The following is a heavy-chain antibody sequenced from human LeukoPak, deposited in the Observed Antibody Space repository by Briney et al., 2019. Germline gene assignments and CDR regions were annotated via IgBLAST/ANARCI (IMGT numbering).Heavy chain of an antibody. V-gene: IGHV6-1*01. CDR2: TYYRSKWYN. D-gene: IGHD2-15*01. CDR3: ARAEGGGYCSGGSCYLLYFDY. Sequence: SQTLSLTCAISGDSVSSNSAAWNWIRQSPSRGLEWLGRTYYRSKWYNDYAVSVKSPITINPDTSKNQFSLQLNSVTPEDTAVYYCARAEGGGYCSGGSCYLLYFDYWGQGTLVTVSS. J-gene: IGHJ4*02. CDR1: GDSVSSNSAA.